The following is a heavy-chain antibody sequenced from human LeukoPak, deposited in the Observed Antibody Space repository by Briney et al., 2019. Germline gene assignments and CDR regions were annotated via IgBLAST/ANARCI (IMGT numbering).Heavy chain of an antibody. V-gene: IGHV1-8*03. CDR3: ARDRDSSSWYATFDY. CDR2: MNPNSGNT. CDR1: GYTFTSYD. J-gene: IGHJ4*02. D-gene: IGHD6-13*01. Sequence: ASVEVSCKASGYTFTSYDINWVRQATGQGLEWMGWMNPNSGNTGYAQKFQGRVTITRNTSISTAYMELSSLRSEDTAVYYCARDRDSSSWYATFDYWGQGTLVTVSS.